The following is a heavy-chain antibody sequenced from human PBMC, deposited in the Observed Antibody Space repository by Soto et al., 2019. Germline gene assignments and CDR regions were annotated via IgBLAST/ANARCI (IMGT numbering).Heavy chain of an antibody. Sequence: EVQLVESGGGLVQPGGSLRLSCVVSGFTFSTYWMSWVRRAPGKGLEWVANIKEDGSEKYYLDSVKGRFTIYRDNAKNSLYLQMNSLRAEDTAVYYCARDKVVGPTTLDYWGQGTLVTVSS. CDR3: ARDKVVGPTTLDY. J-gene: IGHJ4*02. D-gene: IGHD1-26*01. CDR1: GFTFSTYW. CDR2: IKEDGSEK. V-gene: IGHV3-7*03.